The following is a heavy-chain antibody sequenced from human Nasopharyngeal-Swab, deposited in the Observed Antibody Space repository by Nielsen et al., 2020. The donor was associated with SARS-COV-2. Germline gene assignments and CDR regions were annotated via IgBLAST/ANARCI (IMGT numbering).Heavy chain of an antibody. D-gene: IGHD1-1*01. Sequence: GESLKISCAASGFIVSNNYMSWIRQAPGKGLEWVSYISNSGSSTDYADSVRGRFTISRDNAKNSLYLQVSSLRAEDTAVYYCATTRGLGPGGWFESWGQGTLVTVSS. CDR2: ISNSGSST. J-gene: IGHJ5*01. CDR1: GFIVSNNY. CDR3: ATTRGLGPGGWFES. V-gene: IGHV3-11*03.